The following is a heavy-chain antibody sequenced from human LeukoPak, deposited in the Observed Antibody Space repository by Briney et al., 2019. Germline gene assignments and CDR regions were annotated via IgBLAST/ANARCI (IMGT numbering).Heavy chain of an antibody. CDR1: GGSISSGGYY. V-gene: IGHV4-31*03. J-gene: IGHJ5*02. D-gene: IGHD1-7*01. CDR3: ARRSTGTYNWFDP. CDR2: IYYSGST. Sequence: PSQTLSLTCTVSGGSISSGGYYWSWIRQHPGKGLEWIGYIYYSGSTYYNPSLKSRVTISVDTSKNQFSLKLSSVTAADTAVYYCARRSTGTYNWFDPWGQGTLVTVSS.